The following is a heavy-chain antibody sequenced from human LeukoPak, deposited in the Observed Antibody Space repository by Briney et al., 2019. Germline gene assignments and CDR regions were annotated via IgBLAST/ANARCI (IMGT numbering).Heavy chain of an antibody. D-gene: IGHD3-22*01. J-gene: IGHJ4*02. CDR2: ISGSGGST. CDR3: AKDGPDSSGYYPYYFDY. Sequence: GGSLRLSCVASGFSFSAYWMTWVRQAPGKGLEWVSAISGSGGSTYYADSVKGRFTISRDNSKNTLYLQMNSLRAEDTAVYYCAKDGPDSSGYYPYYFDYWGQGTLVTVSS. V-gene: IGHV3-23*01. CDR1: GFSFSAYW.